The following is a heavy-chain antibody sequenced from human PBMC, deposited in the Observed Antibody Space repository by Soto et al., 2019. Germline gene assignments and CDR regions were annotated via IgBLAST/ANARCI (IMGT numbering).Heavy chain of an antibody. J-gene: IGHJ6*02. CDR2: ISGSGGST. V-gene: IGHV3-23*01. CDR1: GFTFSSYA. Sequence: GGSLRLSCAASGFTFSSYAMSWVRQAPGKGLEWVSAISGSGGSTYYADSVKGRFTISRDNAKNSLYLQMNSLRDEGTAVYYCARVIKDVWGQGTTVTVSS. CDR3: ARVIKDV.